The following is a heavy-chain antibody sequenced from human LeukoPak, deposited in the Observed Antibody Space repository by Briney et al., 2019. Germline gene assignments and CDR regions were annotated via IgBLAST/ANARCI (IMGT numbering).Heavy chain of an antibody. CDR3: ARVGDSGWYRY. D-gene: IGHD6-19*01. J-gene: IGHJ4*02. Sequence: GGSLRLSCAASGFTFTNHPMNWVRQAPGKGLEWVSYISSSSSTIYYADSVKGRFTISRDNAKNSLYLQMNSLRAEDTAVYYCARVGDSGWYRYWGQGTLVTVSS. CDR2: ISSSSSTI. V-gene: IGHV3-48*01. CDR1: GFTFTNHP.